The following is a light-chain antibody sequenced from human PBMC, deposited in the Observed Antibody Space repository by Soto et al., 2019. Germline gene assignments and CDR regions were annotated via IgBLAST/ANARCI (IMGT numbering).Light chain of an antibody. Sequence: QSVLTQPPSASGTPGQRVTISCSGSSSNNGSNTVNWYQQLPGTAPKLLIYSNNQRPSGVPDRFSGSKSGTSASLAISGLQSEDEADYYCAAWDDSLNGHVVFGGGTKLTVL. J-gene: IGLJ2*01. CDR3: AAWDDSLNGHVV. CDR1: SSNNGSNT. V-gene: IGLV1-44*01. CDR2: SNN.